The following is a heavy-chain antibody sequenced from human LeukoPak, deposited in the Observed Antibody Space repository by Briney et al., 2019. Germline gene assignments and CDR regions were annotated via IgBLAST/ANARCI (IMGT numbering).Heavy chain of an antibody. J-gene: IGHJ4*02. Sequence: SETLSLTCTVSGASISSSSYYWGWIRQPPGKGLEWIGSIYSSGSTYYNPSLESRVTMSVDTSKNQFSLKLSSVTAADTAVYYCARHATYSSGWYGPDYWGQGTLVTVSS. CDR2: IYSSGST. CDR1: GASISSSSYY. D-gene: IGHD6-19*01. V-gene: IGHV4-39*01. CDR3: ARHATYSSGWYGPDY.